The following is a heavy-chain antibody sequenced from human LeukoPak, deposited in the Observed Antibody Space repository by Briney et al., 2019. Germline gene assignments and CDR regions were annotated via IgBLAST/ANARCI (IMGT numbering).Heavy chain of an antibody. V-gene: IGHV7-4-1*02. CDR3: ARGYGGGYCSSTSCYHFDY. CDR2: INTNTGNP. J-gene: IGHJ4*02. D-gene: IGHD2-2*01. CDR1: GYTFTSYA. Sequence: GASVKVSCKASGYTFTSYAMNWVRQAPGQGLEWMGWINTNTGNPTYAQGFTGRFVFSLDTSVSTAYLQISSLKAEDTAVYYCARGYGGGYCSSTSCYHFDYWGQGTLVTVSS.